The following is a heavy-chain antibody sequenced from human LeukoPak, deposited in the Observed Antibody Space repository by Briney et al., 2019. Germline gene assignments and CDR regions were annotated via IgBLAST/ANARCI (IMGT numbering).Heavy chain of an antibody. J-gene: IGHJ3*02. CDR2: IYYSGST. V-gene: IGHV4-39*01. D-gene: IGHD1-1*01. CDR3: ASLQPDAFDI. CDR1: GGSISSSSYY. Sequence: SETLSLTCTVSGGSISSSSYYWGWIRQPPGKGLEWIGSIYYSGSTYYNPSLKSRVTISVDTSKNQFSLKLSSVTAAGTAVYYCASLQPDAFDIWGQGTMVTVSS.